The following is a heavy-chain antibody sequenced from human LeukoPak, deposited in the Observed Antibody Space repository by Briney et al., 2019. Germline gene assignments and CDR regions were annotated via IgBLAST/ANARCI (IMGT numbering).Heavy chain of an antibody. D-gene: IGHD2-15*01. CDR1: GFTFSSYW. Sequence: GGSLRLSCAASGFTFSSYWMSWVRQAPGKGLEWVANIKQDGSEKYYVDSVKGRFTISRDNAKNSLCLQMNSLRAEDTAVYYCARDNCSGGSCYSDYWGQGTLVTVSS. J-gene: IGHJ4*02. V-gene: IGHV3-7*01. CDR2: IKQDGSEK. CDR3: ARDNCSGGSCYSDY.